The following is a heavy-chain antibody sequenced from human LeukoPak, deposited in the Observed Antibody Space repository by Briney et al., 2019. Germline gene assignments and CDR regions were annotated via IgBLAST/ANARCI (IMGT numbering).Heavy chain of an antibody. J-gene: IGHJ4*02. CDR2: IYYSGST. CDR3: AREKSFDY. V-gene: IGHV4-59*11. CDR1: GGSISSHY. Sequence: PSETLSLTCTVSGGSISSHYWSWIRQPPGKGLEWIGYIYYSGSTNYNPSLKSRVTISVDTSKNQFSLKLSSVTAADTAVYYCAREKSFDYWGQGTLVTVSS.